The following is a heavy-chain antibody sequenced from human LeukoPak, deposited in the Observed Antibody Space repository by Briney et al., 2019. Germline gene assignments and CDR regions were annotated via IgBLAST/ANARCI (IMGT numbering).Heavy chain of an antibody. Sequence: GGSQRLSCAASGFTFSSYGMSWVHQAPRKGLEWVSGISGSGGRTDYADSVKGRFIISRDNAKNTLFLQMDSLRAEDTAVYYCAKGSREWELLDAFDIWGQGTMVTVSS. CDR1: GFTFSSYG. D-gene: IGHD1-26*01. CDR2: ISGSGGRT. V-gene: IGHV3-23*01. J-gene: IGHJ3*02. CDR3: AKGSREWELLDAFDI.